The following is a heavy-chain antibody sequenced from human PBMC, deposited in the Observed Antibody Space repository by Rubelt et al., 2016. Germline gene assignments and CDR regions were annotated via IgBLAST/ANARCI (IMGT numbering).Heavy chain of an antibody. Sequence: EVQLLESGGGLVQPGGSLRLSCAASGFTFSNYNMNWVRQAPGKGLEWVSSVTGGSFSIYYADSVKGRFTISRENAKNDLYLQMNSLSVEDTAVSFCARARSASHADGFDIWGQGTMVTVSS. V-gene: IGHV3-21*01. CDR2: VTGGSFSI. CDR1: GFTFSNYN. J-gene: IGHJ3*02. CDR3: ARARSASHADGFDI.